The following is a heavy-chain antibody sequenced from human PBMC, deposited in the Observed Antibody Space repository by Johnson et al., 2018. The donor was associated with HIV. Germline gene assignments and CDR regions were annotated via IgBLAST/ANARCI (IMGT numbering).Heavy chain of an antibody. CDR1: GFTFSNYG. D-gene: IGHD3-10*01. J-gene: IGHJ3*02. CDR2: IRYDGTNK. Sequence: QVQLVESGGGVVQPGRSLRLSCAASGFTFSNYGMHWVRQAPGKGLEWVAFIRYDGTNKHYADSVKGRFTISRDNSKNTLFLQMNSLRAEDTAVYYCARALGRELDAFDIWGQGTMVTVSS. CDR3: ARALGRELDAFDI. V-gene: IGHV3-30*02.